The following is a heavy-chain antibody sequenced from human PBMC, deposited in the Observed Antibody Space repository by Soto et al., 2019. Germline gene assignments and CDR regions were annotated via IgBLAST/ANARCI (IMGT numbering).Heavy chain of an antibody. CDR3: AQGGGAKHYYDTRGYYLYYYYAMDG. Sequence: EVQLLESGGGLVQPGGSLRLSCAASGFTFSSYAMTWVRQAPGKGLEWVSALSGSGVSTYYADSVKGRFTISRDNSKNTLCLQMNSVRAEGTAVYYCAQGGGAKHYYDTRGYYLYYYYAMDGWGQGTTVTVSS. CDR1: GFTFSSYA. V-gene: IGHV3-23*01. J-gene: IGHJ6*02. D-gene: IGHD3-22*01. CDR2: LSGSGVST.